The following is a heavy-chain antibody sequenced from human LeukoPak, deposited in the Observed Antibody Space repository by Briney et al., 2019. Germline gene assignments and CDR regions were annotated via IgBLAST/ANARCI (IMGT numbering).Heavy chain of an antibody. Sequence: SETLSLTCTVSGGSISGGGYYWSWIRQHPGKGLEWIGYIYYSGSTYYNPSLKSRVTISVDTSKNQFSLKLSSVTAADTAVYYRARFGAPYGSGSYYLWYFDYWGQGTLVTVSS. D-gene: IGHD3-10*01. CDR2: IYYSGST. J-gene: IGHJ4*02. CDR1: GGSISGGGYY. CDR3: ARFGAPYGSGSYYLWYFDY. V-gene: IGHV4-31*03.